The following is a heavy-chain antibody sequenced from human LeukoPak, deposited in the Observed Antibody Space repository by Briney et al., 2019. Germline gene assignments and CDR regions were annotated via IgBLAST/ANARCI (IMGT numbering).Heavy chain of an antibody. V-gene: IGHV4-61*02. CDR1: GGSISSGTYY. CDR3: ARVTTGGYYNC. J-gene: IGHJ4*02. Sequence: SQTLSLTCTVSGGSISSGTYYWTWTRQPAGKGLEWIGRIYTTGSTNYNPSLKSRVTMSTDTSKNQFSLKLSSVTAADTAVYYCARVTTGGYYNCWGQGTLVTVSS. D-gene: IGHD3-22*01. CDR2: IYTTGST.